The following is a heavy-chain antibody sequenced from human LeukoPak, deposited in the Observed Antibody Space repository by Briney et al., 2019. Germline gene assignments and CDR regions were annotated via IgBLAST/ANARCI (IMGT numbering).Heavy chain of an antibody. Sequence: GGSLRLSCAASGFTFSSYAMHWVRQAPGKGLEWVAVISYDGSNKYYADSVKGRFTISRDNSKNTLYLQMNSLRAEDTAVYYCAKIIGGGYFDYWGQGTLVTVSS. CDR1: GFTFSSYA. CDR2: ISYDGSNK. J-gene: IGHJ4*02. V-gene: IGHV3-30-3*02. CDR3: AKIIGGGYFDY. D-gene: IGHD6-13*01.